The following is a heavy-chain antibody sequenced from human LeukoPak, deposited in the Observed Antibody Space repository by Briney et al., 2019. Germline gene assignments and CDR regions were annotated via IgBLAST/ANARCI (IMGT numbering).Heavy chain of an antibody. J-gene: IGHJ4*02. Sequence: GGSLRLSCSTFGFNFANYGVSWFRQAPGKGLEWVSAISGSGGSTYYADSVKGRFTISRDNSKNTLYLQMNSLRAEDTAVYYCAKKWWELRDWFDYWGQGTLVTVSS. CDR1: GFNFANYG. D-gene: IGHD1-26*01. V-gene: IGHV3-23*01. CDR3: AKKWWELRDWFDY. CDR2: ISGSGGST.